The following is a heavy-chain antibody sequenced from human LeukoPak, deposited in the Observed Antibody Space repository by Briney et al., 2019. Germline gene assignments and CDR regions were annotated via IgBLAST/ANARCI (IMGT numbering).Heavy chain of an antibody. Sequence: GGSLRHSCAASGFTFSSYSMNWVRQAPGKGLEWVSSISSSSSYIYYADSVKGRFTISRDNAKNSLYLQMNSLRAEDTAVYYCARERDYYDSSGYYYGWDYWGQGTLVTVSS. CDR3: ARERDYYDSSGYYYGWDY. CDR2: ISSSSSYI. J-gene: IGHJ4*02. D-gene: IGHD3-22*01. CDR1: GFTFSSYS. V-gene: IGHV3-21*01.